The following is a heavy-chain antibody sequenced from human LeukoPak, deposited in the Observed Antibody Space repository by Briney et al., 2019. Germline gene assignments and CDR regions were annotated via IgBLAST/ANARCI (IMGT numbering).Heavy chain of an antibody. V-gene: IGHV4-34*01. CDR2: INHSGST. J-gene: IGHJ4*02. CDR1: GGSFSGYY. D-gene: IGHD5-12*01. Sequence: SETLSLTCAVYGGSFSGYYWSWIRQPPGKGLEWIGEINHSGSTNYNPSLKSRVTISVDTSKNQFSLKLSSVTAADTAVYYCARGLSVVATTDSFDYWGQGTLVTVSS. CDR3: ARGLSVVATTDSFDY.